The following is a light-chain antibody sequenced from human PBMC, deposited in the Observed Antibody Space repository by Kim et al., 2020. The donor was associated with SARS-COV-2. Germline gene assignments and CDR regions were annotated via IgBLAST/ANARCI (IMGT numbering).Light chain of an antibody. CDR1: QNVGNI. CDR3: QQYNNWPPWT. CDR2: GAS. V-gene: IGKV3-15*01. J-gene: IGKJ1*01. Sequence: SPGDTATLSCRASQNVGNIIAWYKQKPGQPPRLLIYGASTRATDIPRRFSGSGSGTEFTLIISSLQSEDFAVYFCQQYNNWPPWTFGQGTKVDIK.